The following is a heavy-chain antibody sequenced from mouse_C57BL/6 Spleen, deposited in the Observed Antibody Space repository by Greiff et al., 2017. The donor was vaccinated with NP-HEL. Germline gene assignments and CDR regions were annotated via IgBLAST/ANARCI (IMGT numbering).Heavy chain of an antibody. CDR1: GYAFSSSW. V-gene: IGHV1-82*01. D-gene: IGHD1-1*01. CDR2: IYPGDGDT. J-gene: IGHJ2*01. Sequence: LVESGPELVKPGASVKISCKASGYAFSSSWMNWVKQRPGKGLEWIGRIYPGDGDTNYNGKFKGKATLTADKSSSTAYLQLSSLTSEDSAVYFCARGTVALDFDYWGQGTTLTVSS. CDR3: ARGTVALDFDY.